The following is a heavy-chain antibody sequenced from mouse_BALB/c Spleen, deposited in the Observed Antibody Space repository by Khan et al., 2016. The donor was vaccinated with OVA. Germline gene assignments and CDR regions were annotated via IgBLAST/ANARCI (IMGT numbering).Heavy chain of an antibody. V-gene: IGHV5-6*01. Sequence: EVELVESGGDLVKPGGSLKLSCAASEFTFSSYGMSWVRQTPDKRLEWVATISSGGSYTYYPDSVKGRFTIPRDNAKNTLYLQMSSLKSEDTAMYYCARLYAMDYWGQGTSVTVAS. CDR2: ISSGGSYT. J-gene: IGHJ4*01. CDR3: ARLYAMDY. CDR1: EFTFSSYG.